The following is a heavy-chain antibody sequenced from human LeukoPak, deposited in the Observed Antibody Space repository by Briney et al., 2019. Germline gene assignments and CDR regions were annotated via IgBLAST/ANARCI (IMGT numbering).Heavy chain of an antibody. D-gene: IGHD2-2*01. J-gene: IGHJ4*02. Sequence: AGSLRLSCSASEFTFSSYAMHWVRQAPGKGLEYVSAISSNGGSTYYADSVKGRFTISRDNSKNTLYLQMSSLRAEDTAVYYCLKGYCSSISCYGDYWGQGTLVTVSS. V-gene: IGHV3-64D*09. CDR3: LKGYCSSISCYGDY. CDR1: EFTFSSYA. CDR2: ISSNGGST.